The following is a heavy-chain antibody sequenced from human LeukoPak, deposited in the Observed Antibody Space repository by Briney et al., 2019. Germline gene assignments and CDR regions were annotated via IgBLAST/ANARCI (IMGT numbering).Heavy chain of an antibody. CDR1: GGTFSSYA. V-gene: IGHV1-69*06. Sequence: SVKVSCKASGGTFSSYAISWVRQAPGQGLEWMGGIIPIFGTANYAQKFQGRVTITADKSTSTAYMELSSLRSEDTAVYYCARGHTYCGGDCYDYWGQGTLVTVSS. CDR3: ARGHTYCGGDCYDY. D-gene: IGHD2-21*02. J-gene: IGHJ4*02. CDR2: IIPIFGTA.